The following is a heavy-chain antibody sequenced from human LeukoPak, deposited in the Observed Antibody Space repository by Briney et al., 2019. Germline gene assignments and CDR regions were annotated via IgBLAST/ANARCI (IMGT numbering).Heavy chain of an antibody. D-gene: IGHD3-22*01. CDR3: ARVLYYYDSSGLRPLGY. J-gene: IGHJ4*02. CDR2: INPNSGGT. Sequence: ASVKVSCKASGYTFTGYYMHWVRQAPGQGLEWMGRINPNSGGTNYAQRFQGRVTMTGDTSISTAYMELSRLRSDDTAVYYCARVLYYYDSSGLRPLGYWGQGTLVTVSS. V-gene: IGHV1-2*06. CDR1: GYTFTGYY.